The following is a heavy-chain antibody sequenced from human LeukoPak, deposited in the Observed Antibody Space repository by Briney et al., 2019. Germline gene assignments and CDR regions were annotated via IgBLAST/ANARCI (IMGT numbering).Heavy chain of an antibody. V-gene: IGHV4-4*08. CDR2: IYTSGST. J-gene: IGHJ4*02. D-gene: IGHD2-8*02. Sequence: RTSETLSLTCTVSGGSISSYYWSWIRQPPGKGLEWIGRIYTSGSTNYNPSLKSRVTISVDTSKNQFSLKLSSVTAADTAVYYCARDRGFGGVYYWGQGTLVTVSS. CDR1: GGSISSYY. CDR3: ARDRGFGGVYY.